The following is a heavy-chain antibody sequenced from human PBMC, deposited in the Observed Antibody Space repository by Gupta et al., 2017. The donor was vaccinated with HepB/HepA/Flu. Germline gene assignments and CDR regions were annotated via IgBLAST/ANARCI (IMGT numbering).Heavy chain of an antibody. D-gene: IGHD1-1*01. J-gene: IGHJ4*02. CDR2: LSKTGRDT. CDR3: ARGTERYLFEY. CDR1: EFSVRADV. V-gene: IGHV3-23*01. Sequence: EVQLLESGGGLVHPGGSLRLSCAASEFSVRADVMRWVRQAPGKGLQWVATLSKTGRDTVYSDSVKGRFTICRDSSKNTLYLKMNSLRAEETAVYYCARGTERYLFEYWGQGTLVTVSS.